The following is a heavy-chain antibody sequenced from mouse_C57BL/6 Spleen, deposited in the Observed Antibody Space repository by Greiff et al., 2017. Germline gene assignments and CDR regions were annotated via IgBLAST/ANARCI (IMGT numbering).Heavy chain of an antibody. V-gene: IGHV2-2*01. J-gene: IGHJ4*01. CDR3: SSLHYYYAMDY. CDR2: IWSGGST. D-gene: IGHD1-1*01. Sequence: QVQLQQSGPGLVQPSQSLSITCTVSGFSLTSYGVHWVRQSPGKGLEWLGVIWSGGSTNYNAAFIARLSISKDNSKSTVFMKMNSLQADDTAIYYCSSLHYYYAMDYWGQGTSVTVAS. CDR1: GFSLTSYG.